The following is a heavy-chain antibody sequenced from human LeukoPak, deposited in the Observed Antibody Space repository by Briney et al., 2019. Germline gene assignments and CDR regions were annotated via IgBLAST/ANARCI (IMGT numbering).Heavy chain of an antibody. CDR2: ISAYNGNT. J-gene: IGHJ4*02. Sequence: ASVKVSCKASGYTFTSYGISWVRQAPGQGLEGMGWISAYNGNTNYAQKLQGRVTMNTDTSTSTAYMELRSLRSDDTAVYYCARPGGSYGTYYFDYWGQGTLVTVSS. CDR3: ARPGGSYGTYYFDY. V-gene: IGHV1-18*01. D-gene: IGHD1-26*01. CDR1: GYTFTSYG.